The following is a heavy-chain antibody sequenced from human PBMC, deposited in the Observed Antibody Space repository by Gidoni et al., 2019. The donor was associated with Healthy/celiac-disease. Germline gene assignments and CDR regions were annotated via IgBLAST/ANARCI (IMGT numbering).Heavy chain of an antibody. V-gene: IGHV4-31*03. Sequence: QVQLQESGPGLVTPSQTLSLTCTFSGGSISSGGYYWSWIRQPPGKGLEWIGYIYYSGSTYYNPSLKSRVTISVDTSKNQFSLKLSSVTAADTAVYYCARAFVVVPAAVTEFDYWGQGTLVTVSS. CDR1: GGSISSGGYY. D-gene: IGHD2-2*01. CDR3: ARAFVVVPAAVTEFDY. CDR2: IYYSGST. J-gene: IGHJ4*02.